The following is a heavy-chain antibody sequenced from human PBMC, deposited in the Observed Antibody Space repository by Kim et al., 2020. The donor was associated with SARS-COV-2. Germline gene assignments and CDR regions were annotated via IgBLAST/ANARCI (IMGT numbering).Heavy chain of an antibody. J-gene: IGHJ4*02. CDR1: GFTFSSYG. V-gene: IGHV3-30*18. Sequence: GGSLRLSCAASGFTFSSYGMHWVRQAPGKGLEWVAVISYDGSNKYYADSVKGRFTISRDNSKNTLYLQMNSLRAEDTAVYYCAKCAISYWGHFDYWGQGTLVTVSS. CDR3: AKCAISYWGHFDY. D-gene: IGHD3-16*01. CDR2: ISYDGSNK.